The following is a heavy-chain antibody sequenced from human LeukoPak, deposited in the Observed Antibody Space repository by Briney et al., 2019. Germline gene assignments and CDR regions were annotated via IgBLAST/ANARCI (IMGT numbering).Heavy chain of an antibody. D-gene: IGHD3-22*01. CDR1: GYTFTSYG. CDR2: ISTHSGNT. V-gene: IGHV1-18*01. J-gene: IGHJ4*02. CDR3: ARDSNNYDSSGHDY. Sequence: ASVKVSCKASGYTFTSYGVTWLRQAPGQGLEWMGWISTHSGNTNYAQKVQGRVTITTDTSTSTAYMELRSLRSDDTAVYYCARDSNNYDSSGHDYWGQGTLVTVSS.